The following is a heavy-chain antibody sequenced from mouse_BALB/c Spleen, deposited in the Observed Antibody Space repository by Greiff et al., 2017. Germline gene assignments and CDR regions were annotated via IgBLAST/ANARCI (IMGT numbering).Heavy chain of an antibody. V-gene: IGHV2-6-7*01. CDR1: GFSLTGYG. J-gene: IGHJ4*01. Sequence: VQLQQSGPGLVAPSQSLSITCTVSGFSLTGYGVNWVRQPPGKGLEWLGMIWGDGSTDYNSALKSRLSISKDNSKSQVFLKMNSLQTDDTARYYCARIYYDYDGAMDYWGQGTSVTVSS. CDR2: IWGDGST. D-gene: IGHD2-4*01. CDR3: ARIYYDYDGAMDY.